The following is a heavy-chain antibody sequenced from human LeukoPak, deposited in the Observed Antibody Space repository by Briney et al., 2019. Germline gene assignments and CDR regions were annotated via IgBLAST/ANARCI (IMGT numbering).Heavy chain of an antibody. D-gene: IGHD3-3*01. J-gene: IGHJ4*02. V-gene: IGHV1-69*01. CDR1: GGTFSSYA. CDR2: IIPIFGTA. CDR3: ARPQEYYDFWSGYYLFDY. Sequence: GASVKVSCKASGGTFSSYAISWVRQAPGQGLEWMGGIIPIFGTANYAQKFQGRVTITADESTSTAYMELSSLRSEDTAVYYCARPQEYYDFWSGYYLFDYWGQGTLVTVSS.